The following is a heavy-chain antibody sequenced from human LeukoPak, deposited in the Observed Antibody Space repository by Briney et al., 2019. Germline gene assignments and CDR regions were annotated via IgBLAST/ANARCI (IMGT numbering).Heavy chain of an antibody. V-gene: IGHV1-2*02. Sequence: ASVKVSCKASGYTFTGYYMHWVRQAPGQGLEWMGWSNPNSGGTIFAQKFQGRVTMTRDTSISTAYMELNSLKSDDTAMYYCARRYCSGGTCYSDYWGQGTLATVSS. CDR2: SNPNSGGT. CDR1: GYTFTGYY. D-gene: IGHD2-15*01. J-gene: IGHJ4*02. CDR3: ARRYCSGGTCYSDY.